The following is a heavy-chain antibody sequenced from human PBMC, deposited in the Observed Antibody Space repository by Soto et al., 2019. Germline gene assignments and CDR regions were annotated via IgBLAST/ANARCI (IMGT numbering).Heavy chain of an antibody. CDR2: IVVGSGNT. CDR1: GFTFTSSA. J-gene: IGHJ6*02. V-gene: IGHV1-58*01. D-gene: IGHD2-2*01. Sequence: QMQLVQSGPEVKKPGTSVKVSCKASGFTFTSSAVQWVRQARGQRLEWIGWIVVGSGNTNYAQKFQERVTITRDTSTSTVYMELSSLRSEDTAVYYCARARVVVPAAEYYYYGMDVWGQGTTVTVSS. CDR3: ARARVVVPAAEYYYYGMDV.